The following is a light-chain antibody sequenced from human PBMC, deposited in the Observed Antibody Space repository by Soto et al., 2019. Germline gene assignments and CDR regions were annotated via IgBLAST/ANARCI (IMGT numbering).Light chain of an antibody. Sequence: AIRMTQSPSSVSASQGDRVTITCRASQGISSYLAWYQQKPGKAPKLLIYAASTLQSGVPSRFSGSGSGTDFTLTISCLQSEDFATYYCQQYYSYPRTFGQGTKVDI. CDR3: QQYYSYPRT. CDR2: AAS. CDR1: QGISSY. V-gene: IGKV1-8*01. J-gene: IGKJ1*01.